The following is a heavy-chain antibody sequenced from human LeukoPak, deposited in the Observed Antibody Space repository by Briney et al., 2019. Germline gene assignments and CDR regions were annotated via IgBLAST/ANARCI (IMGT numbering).Heavy chain of an antibody. V-gene: IGHV3-21*01. CDR1: GFSFRSYS. J-gene: IGHJ4*02. Sequence: SGGSLRLSCAASGFSFRSYSMNWVRQAPGKGLEWVSFISSSSTYIYYADSMKGRFTISRDNSKNTLYLQMNSLRAEDTAVYYCARDFFRGLTGTTDYFDYWGQGTLVTVSS. CDR2: ISSSSTYI. D-gene: IGHD1-20*01. CDR3: ARDFFRGLTGTTDYFDY.